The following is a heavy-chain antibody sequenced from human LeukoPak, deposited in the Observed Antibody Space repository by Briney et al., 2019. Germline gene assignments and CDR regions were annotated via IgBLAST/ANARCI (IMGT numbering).Heavy chain of an antibody. Sequence: GESLKISCKGSGYSFTSYWIGWVRQMPGKGLEWMGIIYPGDSDTRNSPSFQGQVTISADKSISTAYLQWSSLKASDTAMYYCARWWSWGKWDDSSSWYTAAGLNAFDIWGQGTMVTVSS. CDR3: ARWWSWGKWDDSSSWYTAAGLNAFDI. V-gene: IGHV5-51*01. CDR2: IYPGDSDT. D-gene: IGHD6-13*01. CDR1: GYSFTSYW. J-gene: IGHJ3*02.